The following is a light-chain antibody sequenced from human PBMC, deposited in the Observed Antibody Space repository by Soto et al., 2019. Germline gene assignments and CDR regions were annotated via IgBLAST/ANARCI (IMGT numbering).Light chain of an antibody. CDR2: DAF. CDR3: QQRRSWPLT. CDR1: ENIYNE. Sequence: ETVLTQSPGTLSLSPGESATLSCRASENIYNELAWYQQKPGQAPRLLIYDAFNRATGIPTRFSGGGSETDFTLTINSLQPEDFAVYYCQQRRSWPLTFGGGTKVEI. V-gene: IGKV3-11*01. J-gene: IGKJ4*01.